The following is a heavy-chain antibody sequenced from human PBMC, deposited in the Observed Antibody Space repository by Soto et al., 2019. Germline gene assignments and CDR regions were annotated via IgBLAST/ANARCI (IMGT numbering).Heavy chain of an antibody. CDR2: ISGDGTRT. Sequence: GSLRPSCAPSGFTFSTYAMTWVRQAPGKGLEWVSGISGDGTRTYYGDSVKGRFTISRDNSKNTVFLQMNSLRAEDTALYYCVKDLRPNRGWFGPWGQGTRVTVSS. J-gene: IGHJ5*02. V-gene: IGHV3-23*01. D-gene: IGHD3-3*01. CDR1: GFTFSTYA. CDR3: VKDLRPNRGWFGP.